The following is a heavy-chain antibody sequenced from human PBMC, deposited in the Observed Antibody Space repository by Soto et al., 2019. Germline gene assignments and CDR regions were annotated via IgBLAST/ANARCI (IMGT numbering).Heavy chain of an antibody. CDR1: GGSTRSYY. V-gene: IGHV4-59*08. Sequence: KPSETLSLTCAVSGGSTRSYYWSWIRQPPGKGPEWIGYISNSGSTNYNPSLKSRITISVDTSKNQFSLKLSSVTAADTAVYYCARLDYDFWSGSGGSLWFDPWGRGTLVTVSS. CDR3: ARLDYDFWSGSGGSLWFDP. CDR2: ISNSGST. D-gene: IGHD3-3*01. J-gene: IGHJ5*02.